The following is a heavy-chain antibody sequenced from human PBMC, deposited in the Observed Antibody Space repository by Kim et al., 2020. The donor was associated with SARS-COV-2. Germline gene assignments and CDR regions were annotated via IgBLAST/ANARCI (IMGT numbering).Heavy chain of an antibody. V-gene: IGHV3-23*01. Sequence: GGSLRLSCAASGFTFSSYAMSWVRQAPGKGLEWVSAISGSGGSTYYADSVKGRFTISRDNSKNTLYLQMNSLRAEDTAVYYCAKDPSTLAVAGTGGDAFDIWGQGTMVTVSS. CDR1: GFTFSSYA. J-gene: IGHJ3*02. CDR2: ISGSGGST. D-gene: IGHD6-19*01. CDR3: AKDPSTLAVAGTGGDAFDI.